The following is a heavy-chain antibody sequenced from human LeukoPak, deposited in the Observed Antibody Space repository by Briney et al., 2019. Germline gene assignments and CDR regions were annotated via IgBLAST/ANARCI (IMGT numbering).Heavy chain of an antibody. Sequence: GRTLRLSCAASGFTFSSYSMNWVRQAPGKGLEWVSSISSSSSYIYYADSVKGRFTISRDNAKNSLYLQMNSLRAEDTAVYYCARESDGLFDHWGQGTLVTVSS. CDR1: GFTFSSYS. D-gene: IGHD5-24*01. J-gene: IGHJ4*02. CDR2: ISSSSSYI. V-gene: IGHV3-21*01. CDR3: ARESDGLFDH.